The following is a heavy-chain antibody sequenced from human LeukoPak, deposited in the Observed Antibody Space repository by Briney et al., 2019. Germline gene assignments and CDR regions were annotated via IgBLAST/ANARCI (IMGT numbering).Heavy chain of an antibody. CDR2: INPNSGGT. V-gene: IGHV1-2*02. J-gene: IGHJ5*02. Sequence: ASVTVSFKASGYTFTDYYMHWVRQAPGQGLEGMGWINPNSGGTNYAQKFQGRVTMTRDTSISTAYMELSRLRSDGTAVYYCARFLYYYGSGSSPYNWFDPWGQGTLVTVSS. CDR1: GYTFTDYY. CDR3: ARFLYYYGSGSSPYNWFDP. D-gene: IGHD3-10*01.